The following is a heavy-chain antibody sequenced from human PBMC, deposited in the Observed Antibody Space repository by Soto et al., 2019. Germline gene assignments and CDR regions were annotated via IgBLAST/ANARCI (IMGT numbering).Heavy chain of an antibody. CDR1: GGSIGSYY. J-gene: IGHJ4*02. D-gene: IGHD2-2*01. V-gene: IGHV4-59*12. Sequence: PSETLSLTCTVSGGSIGSYYWSWIRQPPGKGLGWIGYIYYSGSTNYNPSLKSRFTISRDNSKNTLYLQMNSLRAEDTAVYYCARDICSSTSCYCVYWGQGTLVTVSS. CDR2: IYYSGST. CDR3: ARDICSSTSCYCVY.